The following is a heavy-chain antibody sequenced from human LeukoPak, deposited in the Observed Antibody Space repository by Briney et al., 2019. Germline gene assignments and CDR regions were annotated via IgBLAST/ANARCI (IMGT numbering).Heavy chain of an antibody. CDR1: GYTFTSYY. Sequence: ASVKVSCKASGYTFTSYYMHWVRQAPGQGLEWMGIINPSGGSTSYAQKFQGRVTMTRDMSTSTVYMELSSLRSEDTAVYYCARVAAEVVGVPGAIGFGWLRRDYYYMDVWGKGTAVTVSS. J-gene: IGHJ6*03. CDR2: INPSGGST. CDR3: ARVAAEVVGVPGAIGFGWLRRDYYYMDV. D-gene: IGHD2-2*02. V-gene: IGHV1-46*01.